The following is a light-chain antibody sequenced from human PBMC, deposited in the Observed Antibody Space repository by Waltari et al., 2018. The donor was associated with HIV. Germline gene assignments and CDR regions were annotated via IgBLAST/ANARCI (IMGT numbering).Light chain of an antibody. J-gene: IGLJ1*01. V-gene: IGLV2-23*02. CDR1: SSDVGNYNY. Sequence: QSALTQPASVSGSPGQSITISCTGTSSDVGNYNYVSWLQQHPGKAPKVMIYDVSKRPSGVSNRFSGSKSGNTASLTISGLQAEDEADYYCCSYAGSSTFVFGTGTKVTVL. CDR3: CSYAGSSTFV. CDR2: DVS.